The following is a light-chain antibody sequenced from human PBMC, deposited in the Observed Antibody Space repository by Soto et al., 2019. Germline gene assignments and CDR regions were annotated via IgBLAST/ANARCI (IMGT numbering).Light chain of an antibody. CDR1: QTISNW. Sequence: DIQMTQSPSTLSASVGDRVTITCRASQTISNWFAWYQQKPGKAPKLLIYKASTLEGEVPSRFSGSGSETEFTLTINSLQPDDSATYYCQQYHTYWWTFGQGTKVDI. CDR2: KAS. J-gene: IGKJ1*01. V-gene: IGKV1-5*03. CDR3: QQYHTYWWT.